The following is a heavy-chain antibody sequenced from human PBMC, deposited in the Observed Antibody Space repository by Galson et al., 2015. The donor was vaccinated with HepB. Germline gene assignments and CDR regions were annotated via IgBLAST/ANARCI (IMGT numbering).Heavy chain of an antibody. D-gene: IGHD3-3*01. CDR3: ARASVVRFLEWSTLDY. CDR2: ISYDGSNK. CDR1: GFTFSSYA. J-gene: IGHJ4*02. Sequence: SLRLSCAASGFTFSSYAMHWVRQAPGKGLEWVAVISYDGSNKYYADSVKGRFTISRDNSKNTLYLQMNSLRAEDTAVYYCARASVVRFLEWSTLDYWGQGTLVTVSS. V-gene: IGHV3-30-3*01.